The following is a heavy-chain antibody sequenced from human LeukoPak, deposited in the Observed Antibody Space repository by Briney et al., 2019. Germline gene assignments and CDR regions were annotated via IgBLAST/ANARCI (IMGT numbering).Heavy chain of an antibody. D-gene: IGHD3-22*01. CDR3: ARLDIPQPLYYYDSSGVFDY. CDR2: IYYSGST. V-gene: IGHV4-39*01. Sequence: SETLSLTCTVSGGSISSSSYYWGWIRQPPGKGLEWIGSIYYSGSTYYNPSLKSRVTISVDTPKNQFSLKLSSVTAADTAVYYCARLDIPQPLYYYDSSGVFDYWGQGTLVTVSS. CDR1: GGSISSSSYY. J-gene: IGHJ4*02.